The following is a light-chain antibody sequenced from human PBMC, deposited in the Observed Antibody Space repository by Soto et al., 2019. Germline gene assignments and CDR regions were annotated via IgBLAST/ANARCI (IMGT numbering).Light chain of an antibody. V-gene: IGKV3-20*01. CDR3: QQYGSSSAFT. Sequence: EIVLTQSPGTLSLSPGERATLSCRASQSVSSSYLAWYQQKPGQAPRLLIYGASSRATGIPDRFSGSGSGTDFPLTISRLEAEDFVVYYCQQYGSSSAFTFGPGTKVDI. CDR1: QSVSSSY. CDR2: GAS. J-gene: IGKJ3*01.